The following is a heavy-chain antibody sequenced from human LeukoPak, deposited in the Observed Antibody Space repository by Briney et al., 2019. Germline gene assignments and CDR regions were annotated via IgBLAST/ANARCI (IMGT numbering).Heavy chain of an antibody. V-gene: IGHV3-48*01. Sequence: GGSLRLSCAASGFTFSNYNMNWVRQAPGKGLEWASYISSSSSTIHFADSVKGRFTISRDNVKNSLYLQMNNLRAEDTAVYFCARGFLGCWGQGTLVTVSS. D-gene: IGHD3-16*01. CDR1: GFTFSNYN. J-gene: IGHJ4*02. CDR2: ISSSSSTI. CDR3: ARGFLGC.